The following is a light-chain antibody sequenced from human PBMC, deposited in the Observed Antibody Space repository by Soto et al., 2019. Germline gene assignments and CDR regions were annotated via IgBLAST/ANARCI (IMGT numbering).Light chain of an antibody. CDR3: QVWDGRSFQGV. V-gene: IGLV3-21*02. Sequence: YELTQPPSVSVAPGQTASIACGGDSIGSKSVNWYQQRPGQAPVVVVYDDTDRPTGIPERFSGSNSGNTATLTITRVEAGDEADYYCQVWDGRSFQGVFGPGTKVTVL. CDR1: SIGSKS. CDR2: DDT. J-gene: IGLJ1*01.